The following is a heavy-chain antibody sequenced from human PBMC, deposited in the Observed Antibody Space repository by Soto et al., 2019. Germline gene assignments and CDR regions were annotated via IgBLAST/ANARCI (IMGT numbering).Heavy chain of an antibody. V-gene: IGHV4-34*01. CDR3: ARHRGYGSGWINGAHYYYYYGMDV. J-gene: IGHJ6*02. D-gene: IGHD6-19*01. CDR1: GGSFSGYY. CDR2: INHSGST. Sequence: PSETLSLTCAVYGGSFSGYYWSWIRQPPGKGLEWIGEINHSGSTNYNPSLKSRVTISVDTSKNQFSLKLSSVTASDTAMYYCARHRGYGSGWINGAHYYYYYGMDVWGQGTTVTVSS.